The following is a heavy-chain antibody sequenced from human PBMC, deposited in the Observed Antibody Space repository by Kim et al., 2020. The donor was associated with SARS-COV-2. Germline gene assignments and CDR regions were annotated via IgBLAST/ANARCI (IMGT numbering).Heavy chain of an antibody. D-gene: IGHD5-12*01. CDR1: RFILGDFG. J-gene: IGHJ1*01. CDR2: TSYDENIK. CDR3: VKSVGASTGYDFLLGD. Sequence: GGSLRLSCAASRFILGDFGIHWVRQAPGKGLQWVAVTSYDENIKYYEDPVKGRFTISRDNSNNMVYLEMNSLRPDDTAIYYCVKSVGASTGYDFLLGDWG. V-gene: IGHV3-30*18.